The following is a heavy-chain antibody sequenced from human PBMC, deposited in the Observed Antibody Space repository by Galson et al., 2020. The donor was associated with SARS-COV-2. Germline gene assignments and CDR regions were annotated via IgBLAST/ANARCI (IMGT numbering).Heavy chain of an antibody. CDR2: IYYSGST. V-gene: IGHV4-30-4*01. CDR1: GGSISSGDYY. CDR3: ARGQAAAGKFPTSEYFQH. J-gene: IGHJ1*01. D-gene: IGHD6-13*01. Sequence: ASETLSLTCTVSGGSISSGDYYWSWIRQPPGKGLEWIGYIYYSGSTYYNPSLKSRVTISVDTSKNQFSLKLSSVTAADTAVYYCARGQAAAGKFPTSEYFQHWGQGTLVTVSS.